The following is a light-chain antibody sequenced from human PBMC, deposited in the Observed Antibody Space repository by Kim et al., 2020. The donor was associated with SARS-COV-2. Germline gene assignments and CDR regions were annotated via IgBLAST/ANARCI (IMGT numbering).Light chain of an antibody. CDR1: SLRSYY. CDR2: GKD. V-gene: IGLV3-19*01. CDR3: NSRDSNDNVL. J-gene: IGLJ2*01. Sequence: SSELTQDPAVSVALGQTVRITCQGDSLRSYYATWYQQKPGQAPILVIYGKDNRPSGIPDRFSGSSSGNTASLTITGTQAGDEADYYCNSRDSNDNVLFDGGTQLTVL.